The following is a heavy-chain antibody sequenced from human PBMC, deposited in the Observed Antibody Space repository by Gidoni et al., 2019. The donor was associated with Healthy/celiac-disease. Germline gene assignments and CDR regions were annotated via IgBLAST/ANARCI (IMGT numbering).Heavy chain of an antibody. CDR3: ARVGMGGYSRFYYFDY. CDR1: GGSISSGGYS. V-gene: IGHV4-30-2*01. D-gene: IGHD3-22*01. Sequence: QLQLQESGSGLVKPSQTLSLTCAVSGGSISSGGYSWSWSRQPPGKGLEWIGYIYHSGSTYYNPSLKSRVTISVDRSKNQFSLKLSSVTAADTAVYYCARVGMGGYSRFYYFDYWGQGTLVTVSS. CDR2: IYHSGST. J-gene: IGHJ4*02.